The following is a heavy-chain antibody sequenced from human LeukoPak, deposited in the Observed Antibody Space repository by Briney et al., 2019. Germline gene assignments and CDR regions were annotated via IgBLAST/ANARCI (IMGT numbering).Heavy chain of an antibody. CDR2: IIPIFGTA. Sequence: SVKVSCKASGGTFSSYAISWVRQAPGQGLEWMGGIIPIFGTANYAQKFQGRVTITADESTSTAYMELSSLRSEDTAVYYCARRLAAAGTGSLLSHYMDVWGKGTTVTVSS. J-gene: IGHJ6*03. V-gene: IGHV1-69*13. CDR1: GGTFSSYA. CDR3: ARRLAAAGTGSLLSHYMDV. D-gene: IGHD6-13*01.